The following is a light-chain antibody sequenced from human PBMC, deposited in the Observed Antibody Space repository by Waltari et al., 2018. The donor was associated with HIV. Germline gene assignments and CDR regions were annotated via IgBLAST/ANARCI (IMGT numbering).Light chain of an antibody. V-gene: IGLV1-47*01. CDR3: GVWDDNLRGV. J-gene: IGLJ2*01. CDR1: DSNVGSHY. CDR2: NNN. Sequence: QAVLTQPPSASASSGQTITISCSGGDSNVGSHYVYWYPQFPGGAPKLLLYNNNQRSSGVPDRFSGSKSGTSASLTISGLRSEDEGIYFCGVWDDNLRGVFGGGTRLTVL.